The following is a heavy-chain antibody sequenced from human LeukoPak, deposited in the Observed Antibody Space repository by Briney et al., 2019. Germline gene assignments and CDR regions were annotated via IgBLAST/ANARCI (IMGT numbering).Heavy chain of an antibody. J-gene: IGHJ4*02. CDR2: ISSSSSYI. Sequence: PGGSLRLSCAASGFTFSSYAMSWVRQAPGKGLEWVSSISSSSSYIYYADSVKGRFTISRDNAKNSLYLQMNSLRAEDTAVYYCARRTDYGDSSPFDYWGQGTLVTVSS. CDR1: GFTFSSYA. CDR3: ARRTDYGDSSPFDY. D-gene: IGHD4-17*01. V-gene: IGHV3-21*01.